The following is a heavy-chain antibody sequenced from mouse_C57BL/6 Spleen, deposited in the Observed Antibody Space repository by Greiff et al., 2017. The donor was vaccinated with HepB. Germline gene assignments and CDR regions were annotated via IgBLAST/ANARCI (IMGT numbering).Heavy chain of an antibody. CDR2: IDPSDSYT. CDR3: ARAYSRAMDY. Sequence: QVHVQQPGAELVKPGASVKLSCKASGYTFTSYWMQWVKQRPGQGLEWIGEIDPSDSYTNYNQKFKGKATLTVDTSSSTAYMQLSSLTSEDSAVYYCARAYSRAMDYWGQGTSVTVSS. CDR1: GYTFTSYW. J-gene: IGHJ4*01. V-gene: IGHV1-50*01. D-gene: IGHD2-5*01.